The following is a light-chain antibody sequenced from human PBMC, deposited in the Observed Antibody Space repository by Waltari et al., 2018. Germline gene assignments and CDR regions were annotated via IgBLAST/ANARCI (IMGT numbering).Light chain of an antibody. J-gene: IGLJ3*02. CDR2: DVT. Sequence: QSALTQPASVSGSPGQSITISCTGIGSAIDDSDFVSWYQHHPGKGPRVIIYDVTNRHSGISESFSASKSANTASLTISGLQPEDEGDYYCTSQTLDGVVLFGGGTQVTVL. V-gene: IGLV2-14*03. CDR1: GSAIDDSDF. CDR3: TSQTLDGVVL.